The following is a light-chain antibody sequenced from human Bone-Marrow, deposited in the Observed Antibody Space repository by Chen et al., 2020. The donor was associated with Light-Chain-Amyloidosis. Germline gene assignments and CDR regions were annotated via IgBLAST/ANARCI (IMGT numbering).Light chain of an antibody. CDR3: QQYYRSPLT. Sequence: DLQITHSPSTLSGPVGDRVTITCRASQSIDDWLAWYQQIPGKAPKVLIYRAASLESGVPSRFSGSGFGTDFTLTIDSLQRDDFATYHCQQYYRSPLTFGGGTKVEVK. CDR2: RAA. V-gene: IGKV1-5*03. CDR1: QSIDDW. J-gene: IGKJ4*01.